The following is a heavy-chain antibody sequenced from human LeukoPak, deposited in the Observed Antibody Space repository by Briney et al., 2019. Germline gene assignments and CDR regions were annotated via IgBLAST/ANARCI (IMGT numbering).Heavy chain of an antibody. CDR2: VYYNGRT. CDR3: ARQGEGLLWFGEPEAIDAFDI. V-gene: IGHV4-39*01. CDR1: GGSISSSTYH. D-gene: IGHD3-10*01. J-gene: IGHJ3*02. Sequence: TSETLSLTCTVSGGSISSSTYHWAWIRQPPGKGLEWIASVYYNGRTYYNPSLKSRVTISLDTSKNQFSLKLSSVTAADTAVYYCARQGEGLLWFGEPEAIDAFDIWGQGTMVTVSS.